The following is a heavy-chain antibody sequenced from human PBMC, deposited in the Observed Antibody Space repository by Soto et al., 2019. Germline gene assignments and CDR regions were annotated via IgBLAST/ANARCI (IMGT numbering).Heavy chain of an antibody. CDR1: GVSITSTDW. V-gene: IGHV4-4*02. D-gene: IGHD4-4*01. CDR2: VSLGGGA. Sequence: QVQLQESGPGLVKPSETLSLSCAVSGVSITSTDWWSWVRQPPGKGLQWIGEVSLGGGANYNPSLESRVTIAVDNSKNQFSLTLNSVTAADTAVYFCAGSTADTTLKASSFWCQGTLVTVSS. CDR3: AGSTADTTLKASSF. J-gene: IGHJ4*02.